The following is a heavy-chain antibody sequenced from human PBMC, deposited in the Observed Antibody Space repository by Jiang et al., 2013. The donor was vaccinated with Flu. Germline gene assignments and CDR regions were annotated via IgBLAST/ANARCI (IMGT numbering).Heavy chain of an antibody. D-gene: IGHD5/OR15-5a*01. CDR3: ARHSGPNSVLFWFDP. CDR2: IYDIETT. Sequence: RGYYWSWIRQSPGKGLEWIAYIYDIETTYYNPSLKSRVTISADTSKNQFSLRLNSLTAADTAVYFCARHSGPNSVLFWFDPGAREPWSPSPQ. CDR1: RGYY. V-gene: IGHV4-59*08. J-gene: IGHJ5*02.